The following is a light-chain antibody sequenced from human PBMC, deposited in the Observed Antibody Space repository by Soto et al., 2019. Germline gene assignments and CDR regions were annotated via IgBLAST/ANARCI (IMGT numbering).Light chain of an antibody. Sequence: VVLTQSRATLSLSPWERATLSCRASENVRTFVDWYQQKPGQAPRLLIHGASNRATGIPDRFSGSGSGTDFTLTISNLEPEDSAVYYCQQRNVWPPVTFGQGTRLEIK. CDR2: GAS. CDR3: QQRNVWPPVT. CDR1: ENVRTF. J-gene: IGKJ5*01. V-gene: IGKV3-11*01.